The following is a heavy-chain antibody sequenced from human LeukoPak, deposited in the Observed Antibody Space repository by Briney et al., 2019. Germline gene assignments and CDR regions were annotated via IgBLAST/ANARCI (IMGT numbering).Heavy chain of an antibody. D-gene: IGHD3-16*02. Sequence: PSETLSLTCTVSGGSIGSYYWSWIRQPPGKALEWIGYIYYSGSTNYNPSLKSRVTISVDTSKNQFSLKLISVTAADTAVYYCARLSHWFDPWGQGTLVTVSS. CDR1: GGSIGSYY. J-gene: IGHJ5*02. CDR3: ARLSHWFDP. V-gene: IGHV4-59*01. CDR2: IYYSGST.